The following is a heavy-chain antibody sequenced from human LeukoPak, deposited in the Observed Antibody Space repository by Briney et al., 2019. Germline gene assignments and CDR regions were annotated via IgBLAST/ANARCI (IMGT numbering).Heavy chain of an antibody. CDR3: ASGSGSYRTTYYYMDV. J-gene: IGHJ6*03. D-gene: IGHD3-10*01. V-gene: IGHV3-53*01. Sequence: GGSLRLSWAASGFTVSSNYMSWVRQAPGKELKWGSVIYSGGSTYYADSVKGLFTISRDNSKKTLYLQMNSLRAEDTAVYYCASGSGSYRTTYYYMDVWGTGTTVTVSS. CDR1: GFTVSSNY. CDR2: IYSGGST.